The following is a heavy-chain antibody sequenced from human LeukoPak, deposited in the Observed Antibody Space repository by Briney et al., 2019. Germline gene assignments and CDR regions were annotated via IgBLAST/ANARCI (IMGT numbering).Heavy chain of an antibody. CDR3: ARGGGSTVTGYYYYYMDV. V-gene: IGHV1-18*01. Sequence: ASVKVSCKASGYTFTSYGISWVRQAPGQGLEWMGWISAYNGSTNYAQKLQGRVTMTTDTSTSTAYMELRSLRSDDTAVYYCARGGGSTVTGYYYYYMDVWGKGTTVTVSS. J-gene: IGHJ6*03. CDR1: GYTFTSYG. D-gene: IGHD4-17*01. CDR2: ISAYNGST.